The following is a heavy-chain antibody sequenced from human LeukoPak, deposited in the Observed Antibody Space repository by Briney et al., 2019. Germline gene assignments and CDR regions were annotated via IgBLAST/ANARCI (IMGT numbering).Heavy chain of an antibody. CDR2: MNPNSGNT. Sequence: GASVKVSCKASGYTFTSYDINWVRQATGQGLEWMGWMNPNSGNTGYAQKFQGRVTITRNTSISTAYMELSSLRSEDTAVYYCARGAHTPTIFGVVTDKYFQHWGQGTLVTVSS. V-gene: IGHV1-8*03. CDR3: ARGAHTPTIFGVVTDKYFQH. D-gene: IGHD3-3*01. CDR1: GYTFTSYD. J-gene: IGHJ1*01.